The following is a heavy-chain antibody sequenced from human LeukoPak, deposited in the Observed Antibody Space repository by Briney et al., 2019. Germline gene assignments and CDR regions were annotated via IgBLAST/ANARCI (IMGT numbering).Heavy chain of an antibody. CDR1: GGSITSGGFY. V-gene: IGHV4-31*03. CDR3: ARMHDSSGYYYDY. CDR2: IHNSGST. D-gene: IGHD3-22*01. Sequence: SETLSLTCSVSGGSITSGGFYWSWIRQHPGQGLEWIGYIHNSGSTYYNPSLKSRVTISVDTPKNQFSLKLSSVTAADTAVYYCARMHDSSGYYYDYWGQGTLVTVSS. J-gene: IGHJ4*02.